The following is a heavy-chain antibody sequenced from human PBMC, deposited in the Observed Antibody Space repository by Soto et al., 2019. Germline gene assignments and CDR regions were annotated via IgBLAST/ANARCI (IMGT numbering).Heavy chain of an antibody. J-gene: IGHJ4*02. CDR3: VKGIGNYCALDY. D-gene: IGHD1-26*01. CDR1: GFTFSNYG. V-gene: IGHV3-30*18. Sequence: QVQLVESGGGVVQPGRSLRLSCAASGFTFSNYGMYWVRQAPGKGLEWVAFISYDGSSKFYADPMKGRHTISRDNSKNMVYLRLTRLRAEEPAVSSCVKGIGNYCALDYWGQGTLVTVSS. CDR2: ISYDGSSK.